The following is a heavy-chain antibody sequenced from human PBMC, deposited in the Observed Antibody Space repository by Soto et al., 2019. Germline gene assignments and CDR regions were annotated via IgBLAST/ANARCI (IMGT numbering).Heavy chain of an antibody. CDR1: GFTFSSYS. D-gene: IGHD6-19*01. CDR3: ARVHSSGWHPAEYFQH. CDR2: ISSSSSTI. Sequence: GGSLRLSCAASGFTFSSYSMNWVRQAPGKGLEWVSYISSSSSTIYYADSVKGRFTISRDNAKNSLYLQMNSLRDEDTAVYYCARVHSSGWHPAEYFQHWGQGTLVTVSS. J-gene: IGHJ1*01. V-gene: IGHV3-48*02.